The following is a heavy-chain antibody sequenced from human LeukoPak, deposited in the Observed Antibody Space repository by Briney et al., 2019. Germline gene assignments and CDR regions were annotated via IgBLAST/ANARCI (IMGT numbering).Heavy chain of an antibody. CDR1: VLTFSSYS. D-gene: IGHD3-22*01. J-gene: IGHJ3*02. V-gene: IGHV3-21*01. Sequence: GGALTLSCPASVLTFSSYSMNWVRPARGQGLEWVSSISRNSSYIYYADSVKGRFTIYRDNAKNSLYLQMNSLRAEDTAVYYCARSWLKPYDSSGYDAFDIWGQGTMVTVSS. CDR3: ARSWLKPYDSSGYDAFDI. CDR2: ISRNSSYI.